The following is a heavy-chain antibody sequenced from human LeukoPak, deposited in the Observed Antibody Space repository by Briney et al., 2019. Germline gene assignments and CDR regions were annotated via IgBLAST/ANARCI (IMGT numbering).Heavy chain of an antibody. CDR1: GYTFTSNY. Sequence: ASVKVSCKASGYTFTSNYIHWVRQAPGQGLEWMGMIYPRDGSTSYAQKFQGRVTVTRDTSMSTVHMELSGLRSADTAVYYCARDQEGFDSWGQGTLVTVSS. CDR3: ARDQEGFDS. V-gene: IGHV1-46*01. J-gene: IGHJ4*02. CDR2: IYPRDGST.